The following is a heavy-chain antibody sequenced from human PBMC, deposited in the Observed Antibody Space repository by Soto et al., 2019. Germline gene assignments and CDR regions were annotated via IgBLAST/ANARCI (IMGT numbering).Heavy chain of an antibody. Sequence: SQTLSLTCVISGDSVSTNSVAWNWIRQSPSRGLEWLGRTYYRSKWYNDYVVSVKSRININADTSKNQFSLQLNSVTPEDTAVYYCARDGYDSSGYPDYWGQGTLVTVSS. V-gene: IGHV6-1*01. D-gene: IGHD3-22*01. CDR2: TYYRSKWYN. CDR3: ARDGYDSSGYPDY. J-gene: IGHJ4*02. CDR1: GDSVSTNSVA.